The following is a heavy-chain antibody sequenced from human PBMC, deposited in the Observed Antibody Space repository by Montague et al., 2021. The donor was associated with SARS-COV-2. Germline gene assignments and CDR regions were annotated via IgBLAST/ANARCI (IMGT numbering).Heavy chain of an antibody. CDR1: GGSISNYY. CDR2: IYYSGST. V-gene: IGHV4-59*08. CDR3: PRRAYSSSWYYFDY. D-gene: IGHD6-13*01. J-gene: IGHJ4*02. Sequence: SETLSLTCTVSGGSISNYYWSWIRQPPGKGLEWIGYIYYSGSTTYNPSLKSRVTISLDTSKNQFSLKLTSVTAADTAVYYCPRRAYSSSWYYFDYWGQGTLVTVSS.